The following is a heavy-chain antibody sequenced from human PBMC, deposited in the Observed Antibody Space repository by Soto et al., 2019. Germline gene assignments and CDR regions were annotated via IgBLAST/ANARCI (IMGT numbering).Heavy chain of an antibody. CDR1: GFTVSSNY. V-gene: IGHV3-66*01. D-gene: IGHD2-15*01. Sequence: GGSLRLSCAASGFTVSSNYMSWVRQAPGKGLEWVSVIYSGGSTYYADSVKGRFTISRDNSKNTLYLQMNSLRAEDTAVYYCARGHEGYCSGGSCYRPGYYYYMDVWGKGTTVTVSS. CDR2: IYSGGST. CDR3: ARGHEGYCSGGSCYRPGYYYYMDV. J-gene: IGHJ6*03.